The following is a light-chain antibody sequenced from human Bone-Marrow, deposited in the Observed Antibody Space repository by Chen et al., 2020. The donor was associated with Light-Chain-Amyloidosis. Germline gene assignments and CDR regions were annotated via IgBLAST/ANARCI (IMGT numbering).Light chain of an antibody. V-gene: IGLV3-21*02. CDR2: DDS. Sequence: SYVLTQPSSVSVAPGQTATIACGGNNIGSTSVPWYQQTPGQAPLLVVYDDSDRPSGIPERWSGSNSGNTATLSNSRGEAEDEADYYGHVWDRSGDRPVFGGGTKLTVL. J-gene: IGLJ3*02. CDR3: HVWDRSGDRPV. CDR1: NIGSTS.